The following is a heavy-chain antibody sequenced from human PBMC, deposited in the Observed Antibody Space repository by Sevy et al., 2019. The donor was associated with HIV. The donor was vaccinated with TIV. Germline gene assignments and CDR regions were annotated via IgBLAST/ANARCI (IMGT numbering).Heavy chain of an antibody. Sequence: ASVKVSCKVSGHTLTELSMHWVRQAPGKGLEWMGSFDPEDGETIYQQKFQGRVTLTEDTSTDTAYMELSSLRSEDTAVYYCATTKDYYDSSGYPFDYWGQGTLVTVSS. CDR1: GHTLTELS. CDR2: FDPEDGET. D-gene: IGHD3-22*01. J-gene: IGHJ4*02. CDR3: ATTKDYYDSSGYPFDY. V-gene: IGHV1-24*01.